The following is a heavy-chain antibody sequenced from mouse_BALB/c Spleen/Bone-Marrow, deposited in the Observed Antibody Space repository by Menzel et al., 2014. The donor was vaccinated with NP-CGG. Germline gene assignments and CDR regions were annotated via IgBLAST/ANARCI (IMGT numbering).Heavy chain of an antibody. D-gene: IGHD4-1*01. CDR2: ISSGSSTI. CDR3: TRGGNWEDFDY. J-gene: IGHJ2*01. V-gene: IGHV5-17*02. CDR1: GFTFSSFG. Sequence: EVQLVESGGGLVRPGGSRKLSCAASGFTFSSFGMHWVRQAPERGPEWVAYISSGSSTIFYADTVKGRFTISRDNPKNTLFLQMTSLRSEDTATYYCTRGGNWEDFDYWGQGTTLTVSS.